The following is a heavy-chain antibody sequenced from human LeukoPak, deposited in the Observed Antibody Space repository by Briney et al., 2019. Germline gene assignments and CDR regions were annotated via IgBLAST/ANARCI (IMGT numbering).Heavy chain of an antibody. V-gene: IGHV4-38-2*02. D-gene: IGHD1-1*01. J-gene: IGHJ2*01. CDR1: GYSIGSGYY. CDR3: ARDSPPGPFPIPGTIDL. Sequence: PSETLSLTCAVSGYSIGSGYYWGWIRQPPGKGLEWIGSIYHSGSTYYNPSLKSRVTISVDTSKNQFSLKLSSVTAADTAVYYCARDSPPGPFPIPGTIDLWGRGTLVTVSS. CDR2: IYHSGST.